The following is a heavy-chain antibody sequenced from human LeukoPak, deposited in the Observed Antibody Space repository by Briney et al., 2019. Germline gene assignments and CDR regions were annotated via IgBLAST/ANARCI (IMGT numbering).Heavy chain of an antibody. CDR3: ARDRSSMSAFDY. CDR1: GFTVSSNY. V-gene: IGHV3-66*01. CDR2: IYSGDNT. J-gene: IGHJ4*02. Sequence: GGSLGLSCVASGFTVSSNYMSWVRQAPGKGLEWVSVIYSGDNTYYVDSVKGRFTISRDSSKNTLYLQMNSLRAEDTAVYYCARDRSSMSAFDYWGQGTLVTVSS. D-gene: IGHD2/OR15-2a*01.